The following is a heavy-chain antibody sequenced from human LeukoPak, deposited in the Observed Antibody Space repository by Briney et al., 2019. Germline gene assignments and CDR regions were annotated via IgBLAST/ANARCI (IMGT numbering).Heavy chain of an antibody. CDR3: ARGRPSSSWYEYFQH. CDR1: GFTFSSYA. V-gene: IGHV1-69*01. CDR2: IIPIFGTA. D-gene: IGHD6-13*01. J-gene: IGHJ1*01. Sequence: PGGSLRLSCAASGFTFSSYAISWVRQAPGQGLEWMGGIIPIFGTANYAQKFQGRVTITADESTSTAYMELSSLRSEDTAVYYCARGRPSSSWYEYFQHWGQGTLVTVSS.